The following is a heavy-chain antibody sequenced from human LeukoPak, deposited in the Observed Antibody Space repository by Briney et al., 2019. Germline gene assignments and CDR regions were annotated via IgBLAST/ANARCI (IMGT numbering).Heavy chain of an antibody. CDR2: IYYSGST. V-gene: IGHV4-30-4*08. D-gene: IGHD4-17*01. CDR3: AVRGGTVTQDYYYYYMDV. J-gene: IGHJ6*03. Sequence: SETLSLTCTVSGGSISSGGYYWSWIRQHPGKGLEWIGYIYYSGSTYYNPSLKSRVTISVDTSKNQFSLKLSSVTAADTAVYYCAVRGGTVTQDYYYYYMDVWGKGTTVTVSS. CDR1: GGSISSGGYY.